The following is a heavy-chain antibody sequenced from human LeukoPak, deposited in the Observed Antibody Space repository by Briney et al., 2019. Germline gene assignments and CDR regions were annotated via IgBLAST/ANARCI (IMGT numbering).Heavy chain of an antibody. J-gene: IGHJ6*03. D-gene: IGHD3-10*01. CDR1: GDSISHYY. CDR2: IYHTGST. Sequence: SETLSLTCTVSGDSISHYYWTWVRQPPGKGLEWIAYIYHTGSTNYNPSLQSRVIISLDKSKNQLSLKLRTVTAADTAVYYCARFISPESYFYFSYYYYMDVWGKGTTVTVSS. V-gene: IGHV4-59*01. CDR3: ARFISPESYFYFSYYYYMDV.